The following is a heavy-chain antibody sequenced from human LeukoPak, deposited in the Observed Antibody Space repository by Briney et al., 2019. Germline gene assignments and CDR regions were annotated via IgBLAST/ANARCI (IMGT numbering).Heavy chain of an antibody. CDR1: GFTFDDYA. Sequence: GRSLRLSCAASGFTFDDYAMHWVRQAPGKGLEWVSGISWNSGSIGYADSVKGRFTISRDNAKNSLYLQMNSLRAEDTALYYCAKGINYYYYGMDVWGQGTTVTVSS. D-gene: IGHD2-21*01. J-gene: IGHJ6*02. V-gene: IGHV3-9*01. CDR3: AKGINYYYYGMDV. CDR2: ISWNSGSI.